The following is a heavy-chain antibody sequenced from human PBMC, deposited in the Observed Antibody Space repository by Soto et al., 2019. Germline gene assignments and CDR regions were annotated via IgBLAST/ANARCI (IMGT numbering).Heavy chain of an antibody. CDR2: IIGIFGTT. V-gene: IGHV1-69*12. CDR1: GGTFSSHT. J-gene: IGHJ6*02. CDR3: ARTRNYGDHYSYVMDV. Sequence: QVQLVQSGAEVKKPGSAVKVSCKASGGTFSSHTISWVRQAPGQGLGWMGGIIGIFGTTNYAQKSQARVTIIADDSTSTAYMEVSSLRSEDTDVYYCARTRNYGDHYSYVMDVWGQGTTVTVSS. D-gene: IGHD4-17*01.